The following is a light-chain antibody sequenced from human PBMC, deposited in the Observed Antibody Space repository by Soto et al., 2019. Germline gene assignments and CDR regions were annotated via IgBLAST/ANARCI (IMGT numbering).Light chain of an antibody. CDR2: EVS. V-gene: IGLV2-14*01. CDR3: SSYTGSTTVV. Sequence: QSVLTQPASVSGSPGQSITISCTGTSSDVGGYNYVSWYQQHPGKAPKLIIYEVSDRPSGVSNHFSGSKSGNTASLTISGLQAEDEADYYCSSYTGSTTVVFGGGTKVTVL. CDR1: SSDVGGYNY. J-gene: IGLJ2*01.